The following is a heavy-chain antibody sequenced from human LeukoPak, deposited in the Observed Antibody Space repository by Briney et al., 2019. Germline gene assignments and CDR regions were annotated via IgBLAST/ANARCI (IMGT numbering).Heavy chain of an antibody. CDR2: IYSSGTT. D-gene: IGHD1-7*01. V-gene: IGHV4-39*01. CDR3: TRQLGTATTSVVDY. J-gene: IGHJ4*02. Sequence: SETLSLTCTVPGVSVNSGDYYWGWIRQSPGKSLEGIGNIYSSGTTYYNPSLKSRVIISMGTSRNQFSLNLSSVTAADTAVYFCTRQLGTATTSVVDYWGQGTLVTVSS. CDR1: GVSVNSGDYY.